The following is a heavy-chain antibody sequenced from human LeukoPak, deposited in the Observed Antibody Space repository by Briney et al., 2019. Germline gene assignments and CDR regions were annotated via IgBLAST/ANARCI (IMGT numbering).Heavy chain of an antibody. CDR3: ARSNSGSCDY. V-gene: IGHV4-59*01. CDR1: GGSISSYY. D-gene: IGHD3-10*01. J-gene: IGHJ4*02. Sequence: SETLSLTCTVSGGSISSYYWSWIRQPPGKGLEWIGYIYYSGSTNYNPSLKSRVTISVDTSKSQFSLKLSSVTAADTAVYYCARSNSGSCDYWGQGTLVTVSS. CDR2: IYYSGST.